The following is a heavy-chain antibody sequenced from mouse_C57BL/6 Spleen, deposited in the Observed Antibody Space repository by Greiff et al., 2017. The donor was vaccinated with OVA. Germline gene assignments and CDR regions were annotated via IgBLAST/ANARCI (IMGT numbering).Heavy chain of an antibody. D-gene: IGHD1-1*01. V-gene: IGHV5-4*03. CDR2: ISDGGSYT. Sequence: DVMLVESGGGLVKPGGSLKLSCAASGFTFSSYAMSWVRQTPEKRLEWVATISDGGSYTYYPDNVKGRFTISRDNAKNNLYLQMSHLKSEDTAMYYCARGDTTGYFDDRGEGTTLTVSP. CDR3: ARGDTTGYFDD. J-gene: IGHJ2*01. CDR1: GFTFSSYA.